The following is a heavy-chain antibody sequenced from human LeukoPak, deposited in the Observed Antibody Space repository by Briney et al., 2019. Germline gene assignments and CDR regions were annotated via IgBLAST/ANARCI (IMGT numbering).Heavy chain of an antibody. Sequence: PGGSLRHSCAASGFTFSNAWMNWVRQAPGKGLEWVGRIKSKTDGGTTDYAAPVKGRFTISRDDSKNTLYLHMNSLKTEDTAVYYCTTDRDYVSLIDYWGQGTLVTVSS. J-gene: IGHJ4*02. CDR2: IKSKTDGGTT. CDR3: TTDRDYVSLIDY. D-gene: IGHD4-17*01. CDR1: GFTFSNAW. V-gene: IGHV3-15*01.